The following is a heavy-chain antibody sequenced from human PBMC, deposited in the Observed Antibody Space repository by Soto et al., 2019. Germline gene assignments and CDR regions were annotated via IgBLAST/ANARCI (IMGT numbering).Heavy chain of an antibody. J-gene: IGHJ3*02. CDR1: GFTFVDYT. D-gene: IGHD1-1*01. CDR3: AHDISPLDRNLTDDAFDI. Sequence: GGSLRLSCAASGFTFVDYTMHWVRQAPGKGLGWVSLISWDGGSTYYADSVKCRVTISRDNSKDSLYLQMNSVRTEDTALNYCAHDISPLDRNLTDDAFDIWGHWTMVTVSS. CDR2: ISWDGGST. V-gene: IGHV3-43*01.